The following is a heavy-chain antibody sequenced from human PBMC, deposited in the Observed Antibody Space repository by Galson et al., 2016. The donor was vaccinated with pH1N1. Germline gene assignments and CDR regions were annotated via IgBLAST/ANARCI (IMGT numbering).Heavy chain of an antibody. J-gene: IGHJ4*02. CDR1: GDPISSYY. D-gene: IGHD6-19*01. CDR3: ASPGVGEGIEVSDSEGLFEY. CDR2: ISYTGGT. Sequence: SETLSLTCTVSGDPISSYYWNWIRQPPGKGLEWIGYISYTGGTKYNPSLKSRATISADMSKNQFSLKLTSVTAADTALYYCASPGVGEGIEVSDSEGLFEYWGQGTKVTVSS. V-gene: IGHV4-59*12.